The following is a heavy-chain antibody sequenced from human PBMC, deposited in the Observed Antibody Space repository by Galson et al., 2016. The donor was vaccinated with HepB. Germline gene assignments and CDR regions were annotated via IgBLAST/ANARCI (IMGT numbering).Heavy chain of an antibody. D-gene: IGHD4-17*01. V-gene: IGHV4-39*01. CDR2: FYYSGRT. J-gene: IGHJ4*02. CDR3: ARGMTTVTTDY. Sequence: SETLSLTCTVSGGSISRSSYHWGWFRQPPGKGLEWIGTFYYSGRTYYKPSLKSRVTISVDASKNQFSLKMTSVTAADTAVYYCARGMTTVTTDYWGQGTLVTVSS. CDR1: GGSISRSSYH.